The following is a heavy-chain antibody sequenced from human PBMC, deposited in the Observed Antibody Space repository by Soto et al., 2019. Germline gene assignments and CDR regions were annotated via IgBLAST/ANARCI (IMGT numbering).Heavy chain of an antibody. V-gene: IGHV3-23*01. D-gene: IGHD3-10*01. CDR2: IDGSGGIT. CDR3: VKNSGWFNT. CDR1: GFTFGTTD. J-gene: IGHJ5*02. Sequence: QLLQSGGGLVQPGGSLTLSCAASGFTFGTTDMSWVRQAPGEGLEWVSTIDGSGGITYYADSVKCRFTISRDNSRNTVYLQMNSLRGDDTALYYCVKNSGWFNTWGQGALVTVSS.